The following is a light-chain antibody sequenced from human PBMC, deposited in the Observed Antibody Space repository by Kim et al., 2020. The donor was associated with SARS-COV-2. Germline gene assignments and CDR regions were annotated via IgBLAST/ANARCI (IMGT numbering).Light chain of an antibody. J-gene: IGKJ5*01. CDR3: QQRSNWPRNT. CDR2: DAS. V-gene: IGKV3-11*01. Sequence: SPGETTTPSCRASQSVSTYLAWYQQKPGQAPRLLIYDASNRATGIPARFSGSGSGTDFTLTISSLEAEDSAVYYCQQRSNWPRNTFGQGTRLEIK. CDR1: QSVSTY.